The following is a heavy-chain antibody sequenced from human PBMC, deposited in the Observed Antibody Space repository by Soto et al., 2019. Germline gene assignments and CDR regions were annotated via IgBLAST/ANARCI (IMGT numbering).Heavy chain of an antibody. V-gene: IGHV1-69*01. D-gene: IGHD5-18*01. CDR2: IIPIFGTA. Sequence: QVQLVQSGAEVKKPGSSVKVSCKASGGTFSSYAISWVRQAPGQGLEWMGGIIPIFGTANYAQKFQGRVTITADESTSTAYMELSSLRSEDTAVYYCARAAGADLQLLNNWFDPGGQGTLVTVSS. CDR3: ARAAGADLQLLNNWFDP. CDR1: GGTFSSYA. J-gene: IGHJ5*02.